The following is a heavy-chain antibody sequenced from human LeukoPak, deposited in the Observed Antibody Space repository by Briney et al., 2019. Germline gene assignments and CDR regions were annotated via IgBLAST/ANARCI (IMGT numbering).Heavy chain of an antibody. CDR1: NGSMRSYY. Sequence: SETLTLTWSVANGSMRSYYWTWIRQPAGKGMEWVGRLFDARKVNYNPSLGGRVTMSMDTAKNQFSLRMTSVTAADTAVYYCARGFQGVYDYCGEGDLVIVSS. V-gene: IGHV4-4*07. J-gene: IGHJ4*02. D-gene: IGHD5/OR15-5a*01. CDR3: ARGFQGVYDY. CDR2: LFDARKV.